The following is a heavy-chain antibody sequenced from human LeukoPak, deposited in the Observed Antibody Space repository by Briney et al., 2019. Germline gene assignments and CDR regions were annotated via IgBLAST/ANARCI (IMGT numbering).Heavy chain of an antibody. CDR3: ARDSEPRFLEWYEGTTFDY. Sequence: NPGGSLRLSCAASGFTFSSYSMNWVRQAPGKGLEWVSSISSSSSYIYYADSVKGRFTISRDNAKNSLYLQMNSLRAEDTAVYYCARDSEPRFLEWYEGTTFDYWGQGTLVTVSS. CDR2: ISSSSSYI. CDR1: GFTFSSYS. D-gene: IGHD3-3*01. V-gene: IGHV3-21*01. J-gene: IGHJ4*02.